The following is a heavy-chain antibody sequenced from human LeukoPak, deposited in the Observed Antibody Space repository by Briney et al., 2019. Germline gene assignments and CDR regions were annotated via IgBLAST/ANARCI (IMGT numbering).Heavy chain of an antibody. D-gene: IGHD5-18*01. CDR3: ARQGYSLHYHHQYIDV. J-gene: IGHJ6*03. V-gene: IGHV3-30*01. CDR2: ISPDGRNE. CDR1: GFTFGSHA. Sequence: GGSLRLSCAASGFTFGSHARHWVRQAPGKGLDWLAGISPDGRNEYYAESVRGRFTISRDNSKNTLYVEMTSLRGDDRAVCYGARQGYSLHYHHQYIDVGGKGPTVSVS.